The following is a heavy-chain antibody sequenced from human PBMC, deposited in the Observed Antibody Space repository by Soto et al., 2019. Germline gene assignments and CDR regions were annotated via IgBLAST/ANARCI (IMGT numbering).Heavy chain of an antibody. CDR2: ISYDGSNN. CDR3: AKDIVKYTYGACDY. Sequence: PGGSLRLSCAASGFTFSSYGMYWVRQAPGKGLEWLAAISYDGSNNYHADSVKGRFTISRDNSKNTLYLQLNSLRTEDTAVYYCAKDIVKYTYGACDYWGQGVLVTVSS. CDR1: GFTFSSYG. V-gene: IGHV3-30*18. D-gene: IGHD5-18*01. J-gene: IGHJ4*02.